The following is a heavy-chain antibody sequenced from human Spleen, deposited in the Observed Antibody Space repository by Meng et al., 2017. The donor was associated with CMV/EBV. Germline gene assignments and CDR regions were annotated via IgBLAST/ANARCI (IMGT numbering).Heavy chain of an antibody. D-gene: IGHD2-15*01. CDR1: GGTFSSYT. V-gene: IGHV1-69*04. CDR3: SRDGYSPGFFQH. Sequence: SVKVSCKASGGTFSSYTISWVRQAPGQGLEWMGRIIPILGIANYAQKFQGRVTIIADKFTTTAYMELRSLRSDDTAVYYCSRDGYSPGFFQHWGHGTLVTVSS. J-gene: IGHJ1*01. CDR2: IIPILGIA.